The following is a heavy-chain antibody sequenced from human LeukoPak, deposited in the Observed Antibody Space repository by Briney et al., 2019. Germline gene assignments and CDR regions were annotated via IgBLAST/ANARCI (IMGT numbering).Heavy chain of an antibody. Sequence: GGSLRLSCAASGFTFGDYAMHGVRQAPGKGLEWVSGICWNVGVISYGDSVKGRFTISRDNAKDSLYLEMNSLSAEDMALYFCAKVLVVSASSGAFDIWGQGTMVIVSS. CDR2: ICWNVGVI. J-gene: IGHJ3*02. CDR3: AKVLVVSASSGAFDI. V-gene: IGHV3-9*03. D-gene: IGHD2-15*01. CDR1: GFTFGDYA.